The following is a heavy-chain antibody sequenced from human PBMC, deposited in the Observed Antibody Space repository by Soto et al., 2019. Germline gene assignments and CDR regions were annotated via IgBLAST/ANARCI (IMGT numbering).Heavy chain of an antibody. D-gene: IGHD3-22*01. CDR1: GYSFAGYW. J-gene: IGHJ4*01. CDR2: IDPSDSQT. Sequence: GESLKISCKGSGYSFAGYWITWVRPKPGKGLEWMGRIDPSDSQTYYSPSFRGHVTISATKSIKTVFLQWSSLGASDTAMYYCVRQIYDSDTGPNFQYYFDSWGQGTPVTVSS. V-gene: IGHV5-10-1*01. CDR3: VRQIYDSDTGPNFQYYFDS.